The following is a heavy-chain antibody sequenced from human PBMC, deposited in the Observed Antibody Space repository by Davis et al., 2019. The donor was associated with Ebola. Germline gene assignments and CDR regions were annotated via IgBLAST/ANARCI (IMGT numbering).Heavy chain of an antibody. CDR3: ARDHPRDDFWSGYPMSY. CDR1: GYTFTSYY. Sequence: ASVKVSCKASGYTFTSYYMHWVRQAPGQGLEWMGWINPNSGGTNYAQKFQGRVTMTRDTSISTAYMELSRLRSDDTAVYYCARDHPRDDFWSGYPMSYWGQGTLVTVSS. J-gene: IGHJ4*02. CDR2: INPNSGGT. D-gene: IGHD3-3*01. V-gene: IGHV1-2*02.